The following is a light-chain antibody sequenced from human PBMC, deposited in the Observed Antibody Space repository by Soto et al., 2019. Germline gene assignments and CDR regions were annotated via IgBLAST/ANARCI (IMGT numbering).Light chain of an antibody. J-gene: IGKJ3*01. CDR3: QQYSSSPPGFT. CDR1: QSVSSTY. CDR2: GAS. V-gene: IGKV3-20*01. Sequence: EIVLTQSPGTLSLFLGERATLSCRASQSVSSTYFAWYRQKPGQSPSLLIYGASNRATGVPDRFSGSGSGTDFTLTISRLEPEDFAVYYCQQYSSSPPGFTFGPGTTVEMK.